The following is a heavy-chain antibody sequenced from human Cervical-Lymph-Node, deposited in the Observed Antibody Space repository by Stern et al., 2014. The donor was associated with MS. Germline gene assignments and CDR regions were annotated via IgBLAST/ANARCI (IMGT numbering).Heavy chain of an antibody. J-gene: IGHJ4*02. CDR1: GFTFSSYG. Sequence: QMQLVQSGGGVVQPGRSLRLSCAASGFTFSSYGMHWVRQAPGKGLEWVAVISYDGSNKYYADSVKGRFTISRDNSKNTLYLQMNSLRAEDTAVYYCAKDGEGRVFDYWGQGTLVTVSS. CDR3: AKDGEGRVFDY. CDR2: ISYDGSNK. D-gene: IGHD2-21*01. V-gene: IGHV3-30*18.